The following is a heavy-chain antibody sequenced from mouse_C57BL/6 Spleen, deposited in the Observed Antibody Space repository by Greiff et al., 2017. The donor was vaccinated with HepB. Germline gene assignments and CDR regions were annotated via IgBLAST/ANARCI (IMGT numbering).Heavy chain of an antibody. CDR1: GYTFTSYW. CDR2: IDPSDSYT. D-gene: IGHD2-4*01. Sequence: QVQLQQPGAELVMPGASVKLSCKASGYTFTSYWMHWVKQRPGQGLEWIGEIDPSDSYTNYNQKFKGKSTLTVDKSSSTAYMQLSSLTSEDSAVYYCARSGDDYDLYYFDYWGQGTTLTVSS. V-gene: IGHV1-69*01. CDR3: ARSGDDYDLYYFDY. J-gene: IGHJ2*01.